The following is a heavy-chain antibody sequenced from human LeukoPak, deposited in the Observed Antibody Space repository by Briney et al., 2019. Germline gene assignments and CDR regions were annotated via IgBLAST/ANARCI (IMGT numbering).Heavy chain of an antibody. V-gene: IGHV4-61*02. CDR3: ARDLVGYCSGGSCSHGYYYYYYMDV. CDR2: IYTSGST. J-gene: IGHJ6*03. Sequence: PSQTLSLTCTVSGGSISSGSYYWSWIRQPAGKGLEWIGRIYTSGSTNYNPSLKGRVTISVDTSKNQFSLKLSSVTAADTAVYYCARDLVGYCSGGSCSHGYYYYYYMDVWGKGTTVTISS. CDR1: GGSISSGSYY. D-gene: IGHD2-15*01.